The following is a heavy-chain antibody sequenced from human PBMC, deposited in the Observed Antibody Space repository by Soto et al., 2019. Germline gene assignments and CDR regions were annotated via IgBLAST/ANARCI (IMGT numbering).Heavy chain of an antibody. CDR3: ARDSIRVLADFAS. Sequence: GGCLRLSCAAAGFTLTNYGFHWVRQAPGKGLEWVAAIWSDGNNRYNGGAVEGRFTISKDNSKNMLYLQMNDLRVEDTALYYCARDSIRVLADFASWGKETL. CDR2: IWSDGNNR. CDR1: GFTLTNYG. J-gene: IGHJ4*02. V-gene: IGHV3-33*01. D-gene: IGHD1-20*01.